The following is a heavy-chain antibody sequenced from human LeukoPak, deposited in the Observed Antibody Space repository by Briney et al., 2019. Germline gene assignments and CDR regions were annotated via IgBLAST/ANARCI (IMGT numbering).Heavy chain of an antibody. V-gene: IGHV3-53*01. J-gene: IGHJ3*02. D-gene: IGHD1-26*01. Sequence: GGSLRLSCAASGFTVSSNYMSWVRQAPGKGLEWVSIIYSGGSTFYADSVKGRFTISRNNSKNTLYLQMNSLRAEDTAVYYCARGGSYLSAFDIWGQGTMVTVSS. CDR2: IYSGGST. CDR1: GFTVSSNY. CDR3: ARGGSYLSAFDI.